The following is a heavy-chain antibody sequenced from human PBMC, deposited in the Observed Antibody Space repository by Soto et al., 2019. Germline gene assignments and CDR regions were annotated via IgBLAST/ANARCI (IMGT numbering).Heavy chain of an antibody. CDR2: IIPMFGTT. J-gene: IGHJ6*02. CDR3: ARARSNYAFNYALDV. Sequence: QVQLVQSGAEVKRPGSSVKVSCKASGGTFNSYAVSWVRQAPGQGLEWIGGIIPMFGTTKYAQTFQGRVTITADKSTSTAYMELSSLKSEDMAIFYCARARSNYAFNYALDVWGQGTAGSVSS. D-gene: IGHD1-26*01. CDR1: GGTFNSYA. V-gene: IGHV1-69*06.